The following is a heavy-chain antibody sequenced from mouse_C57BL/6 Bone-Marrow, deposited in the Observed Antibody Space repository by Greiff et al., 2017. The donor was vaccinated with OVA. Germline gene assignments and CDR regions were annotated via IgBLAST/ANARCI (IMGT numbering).Heavy chain of an antibody. CDR3: ARGSLDY. Sequence: QVQLKESGPELVKPGASVKLSCKASGYTFTSYDINGVKQRPGQGLEWIGWLYPRDGSTKYNEKFKGKATLPVDTSSSTAYMELHSLTSEDSAVYFCARGSLDYWGQGTTLTVSS. CDR2: LYPRDGST. V-gene: IGHV1-85*01. CDR1: GYTFTSYD. J-gene: IGHJ2*01. D-gene: IGHD6-1*01.